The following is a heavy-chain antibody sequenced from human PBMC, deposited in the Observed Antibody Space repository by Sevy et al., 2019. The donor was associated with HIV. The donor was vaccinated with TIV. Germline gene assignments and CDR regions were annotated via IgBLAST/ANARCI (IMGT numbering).Heavy chain of an antibody. CDR1: GYTFTGYY. J-gene: IGHJ5*02. Sequence: ASVKVSCKASGYTFTGYYMHWVRQAPGQGLEWMGWINPNSGGTNYAQKFQGRVTMTRDTSISTAYMELSRLRSDDTAVYYCAREEPGIAAAGRRHWFDPWGQGTLVTVSS. V-gene: IGHV1-2*02. D-gene: IGHD6-13*01. CDR2: INPNSGGT. CDR3: AREEPGIAAAGRRHWFDP.